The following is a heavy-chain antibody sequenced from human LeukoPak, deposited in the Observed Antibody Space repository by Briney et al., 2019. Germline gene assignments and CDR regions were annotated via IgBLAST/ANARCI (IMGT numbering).Heavy chain of an antibody. J-gene: IGHJ4*02. V-gene: IGHV1-2*02. CDR3: ARDGEYGTGSYYRGSFVY. CDR1: GYSFTAFY. Sequence: ASVKVSCKASGYSFTAFYINWVRQAPGQGLERMGWIHPRSGDTRYAQKFQGRVTMARDTSISTVYMDLSSLGSDDTAVYYCARDGEYGTGSYYRGSFVYWGQGILVTVSS. D-gene: IGHD3-10*01. CDR2: IHPRSGDT.